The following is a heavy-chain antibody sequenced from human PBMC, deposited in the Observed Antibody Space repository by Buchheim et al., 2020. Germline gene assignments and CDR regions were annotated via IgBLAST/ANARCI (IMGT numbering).Heavy chain of an antibody. V-gene: IGHV4-30-4*01. J-gene: IGHJ4*02. D-gene: IGHD6-13*01. CDR3: ARERAAAGEFDS. CDR1: GGSISSGDYY. Sequence: QVQLQESGPGLVKPSQTLSLTCTVSGGSISSGDYYWSWIRQPPGKGLEWIGYIYYSGSTHHNPSLKSRVTISADTYTNQFSLKLTSVTAADTAVYYCARERAAAGEFDSWGRGTL. CDR2: IYYSGST.